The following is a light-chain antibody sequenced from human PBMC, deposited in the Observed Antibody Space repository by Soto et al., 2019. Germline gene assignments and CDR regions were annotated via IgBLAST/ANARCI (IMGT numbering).Light chain of an antibody. V-gene: IGLV2-8*01. J-gene: IGLJ2*01. CDR3: SSYAGSNNLV. Sequence: QSALTQPPSASGSPGQSVTISCTGTSSDVGGYNYVSWYQQHPGKAPKLMIYEVSKRPSGVPDRFSGSKSGNTASLTVSGLQADAEADYYCSSYAGSNNLVFGGGTKLTVL. CDR2: EVS. CDR1: SSDVGGYNY.